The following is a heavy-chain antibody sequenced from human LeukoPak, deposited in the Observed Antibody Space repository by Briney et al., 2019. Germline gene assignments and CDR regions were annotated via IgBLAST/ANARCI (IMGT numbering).Heavy chain of an antibody. J-gene: IGHJ5*02. V-gene: IGHV1-8*02. Sequence: ASVKVSCKASGYSSTNYGISWVRQAPGQGLEWMGWIHIYRGNTNYAQKFQGRVTMTRNTSISTAYMELSSLRSEDTAVYYCARAIVVVVAAGFDPWGQGTLVTVSS. D-gene: IGHD2-15*01. CDR3: ARAIVVVVAAGFDP. CDR2: IHIYRGNT. CDR1: GYSSTNYG.